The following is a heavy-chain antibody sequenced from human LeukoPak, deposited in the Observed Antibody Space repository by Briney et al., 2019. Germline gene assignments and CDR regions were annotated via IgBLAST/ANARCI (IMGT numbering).Heavy chain of an antibody. D-gene: IGHD4-11*01. V-gene: IGHV4-34*01. CDR2: INHSGST. CDR1: GGSFSGYY. Sequence: SETLSLTCAVYGGSFSGYYWSWIRQPPGKGLEWIGEINHSGSTNYNPSLKSRVTISVDTSKNQFSLKLSSVTAADTAVYYCARGRGYSNYRYWGQGTLVTVS. CDR3: ARGRGYSNYRY. J-gene: IGHJ4*02.